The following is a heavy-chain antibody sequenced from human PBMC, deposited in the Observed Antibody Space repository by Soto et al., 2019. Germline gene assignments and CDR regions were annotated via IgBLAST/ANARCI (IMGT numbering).Heavy chain of an antibody. CDR1: GGSFSGYY. J-gene: IGHJ6*03. Sequence: SETLSLTCAVYGGSFSGYYWSWIRQPPGKGLEWIGEINHSGSTNYNPSLKSRVTISVDTSKNQFSLKLSSVTAADTAVYYCARSGAAAALEYYYYYYMDVWGKGTTVTVCS. CDR2: INHSGST. D-gene: IGHD6-13*01. CDR3: ARSGAAAALEYYYYYYMDV. V-gene: IGHV4-34*01.